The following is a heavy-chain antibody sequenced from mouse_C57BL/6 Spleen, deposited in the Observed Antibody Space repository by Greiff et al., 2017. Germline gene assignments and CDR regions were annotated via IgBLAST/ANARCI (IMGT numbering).Heavy chain of an antibody. V-gene: IGHV1-19*01. J-gene: IGHJ2*01. CDR3: ARKNYRNYYFDY. CDR2: INPYNGGT. Sequence: VQLQQSGPVLLKPGASVKISCKASGYTFTNSSMNCVKQSHGKDLEWIGVINPYNGGTSYNQKFKGKATLTVDKSSSTDYRELNSLTSEDSAVDYCARKNYRNYYFDYWGQGTTLTVSS. D-gene: IGHD2-5*01. CDR1: GYTFTNSS.